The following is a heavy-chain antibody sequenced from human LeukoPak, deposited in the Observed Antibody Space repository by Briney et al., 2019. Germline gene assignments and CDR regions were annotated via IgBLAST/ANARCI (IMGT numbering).Heavy chain of an antibody. J-gene: IGHJ4*02. CDR1: GFTFSSYS. D-gene: IGHD6-6*01. V-gene: IGHV3-48*04. CDR3: ARDPGLLSSSSWNFDY. CDR2: ISSSSSTI. Sequence: GGSLRLSCAASGFTFSSYSMNWVRQAPGKGLEWVSYISSSSSTIYYADSVKGRFTISRDNAKNTLYLQMNSLRAEDTAVYYCARDPGLLSSSSWNFDYWGQGTLVTVSS.